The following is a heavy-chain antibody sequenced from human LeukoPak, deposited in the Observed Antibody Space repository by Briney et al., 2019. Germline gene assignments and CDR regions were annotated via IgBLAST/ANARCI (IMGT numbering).Heavy chain of an antibody. J-gene: IGHJ4*02. CDR3: AKGRALEVVAAFNY. V-gene: IGHV3-23*01. CDR2: ISGSGGST. Sequence: GGSLRLSCAASGFTFTSYWMNWVRQAPGKGLEWVSAISGSGGSTYYADSVKGRFTISRDNSKNTLYLQMNSLRADDTAIYYCAKGRALEVVAAFNYWGQGTLVTVSS. CDR1: GFTFTSYW. D-gene: IGHD2-15*01.